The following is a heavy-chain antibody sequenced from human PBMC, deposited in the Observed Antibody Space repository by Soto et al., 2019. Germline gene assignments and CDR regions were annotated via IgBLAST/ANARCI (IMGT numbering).Heavy chain of an antibody. J-gene: IGHJ6*03. CDR1: GSTVSNND. Sequence: GGSLRLSCAASGSTVSNNDMSWVRQAPGKGLEWVSILYTGGSTYYADSVKGRFTISRDNSKNTLYLQMNSLRAEDTAVYYCASDDRSSYMIFYYMAVWGKGTTVTVSS. D-gene: IGHD1-26*01. V-gene: IGHV3-66*01. CDR2: LYTGGST. CDR3: ASDDRSSYMIFYYMAV.